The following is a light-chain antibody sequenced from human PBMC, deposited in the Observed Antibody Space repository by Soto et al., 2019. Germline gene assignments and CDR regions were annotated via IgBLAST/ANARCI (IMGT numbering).Light chain of an antibody. Sequence: QSVLTQPHSVSGTPGKRVTISCSGGSSNIGTYSVDWYQQLPGTAPKLLIYYNNQRPSGVPDRFSGFKSGTSASLDISGLQSEDEADHYCAACDDSVTVVFGGGTNLTVL. CDR1: SSNIGTYS. CDR3: AACDDSVTVV. V-gene: IGLV1-44*01. J-gene: IGLJ2*01. CDR2: YNN.